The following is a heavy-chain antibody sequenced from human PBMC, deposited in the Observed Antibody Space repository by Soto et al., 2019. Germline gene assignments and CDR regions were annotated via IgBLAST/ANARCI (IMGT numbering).Heavy chain of an antibody. V-gene: IGHV4-34*01. CDR2: INHSGST. J-gene: IGHJ6*02. D-gene: IGHD3-10*01. CDR3: ARTGRRWFGEVYYYYGMDV. Sequence: SETLSLTCAVYGGSFSGYYWSWIRQPPGKGLEWIGEINHSGSTNYNPSLKSRVTISVDTSKNQFSLKLSSVTAADTAVYYCARTGRRWFGEVYYYYGMDVWGQGTTVTVSS. CDR1: GGSFSGYY.